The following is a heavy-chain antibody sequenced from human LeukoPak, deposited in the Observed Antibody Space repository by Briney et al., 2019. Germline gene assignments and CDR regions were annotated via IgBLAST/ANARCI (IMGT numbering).Heavy chain of an antibody. CDR2: ISGSGSGT. J-gene: IGHJ4*02. CDR1: GFTFRTSA. Sequence: PGGPLRLSCAASGFTFRTSAMSWVRQAPGKGLEWVSSISGSGSGTFYADSVKGRFTISRDTSKNTLYLQMNSLRADDTAVYYCAKGGLVTTLDYWGQGTLVTVSS. V-gene: IGHV3-23*01. D-gene: IGHD3-22*01. CDR3: AKGGLVTTLDY.